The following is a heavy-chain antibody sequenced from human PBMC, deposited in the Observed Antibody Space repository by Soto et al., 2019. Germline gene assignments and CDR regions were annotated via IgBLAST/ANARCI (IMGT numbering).Heavy chain of an antibody. V-gene: IGHV3-74*01. CDR1: GFTFSSYW. CDR3: AREDGSRSYYNVGDY. CDR2: INSDGSST. Sequence: PGGSLRLSCAASGFTFSSYWMHWVRQAPGKGLVWVSRINSDGSSTTYADSVKGRFTISRDNAKNTLYLQMNSLRAEDTAVYYCAREDGSRSYYNVGDYWGQGTLVTVSS. J-gene: IGHJ4*02. D-gene: IGHD3-10*01.